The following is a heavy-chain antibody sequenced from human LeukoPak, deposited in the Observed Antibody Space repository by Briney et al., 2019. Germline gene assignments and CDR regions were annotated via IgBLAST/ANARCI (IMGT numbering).Heavy chain of an antibody. CDR3: ARDQSGYYDFWGGYPSMVRKYYFDY. CDR2: INPSGGST. V-gene: IGHV1-46*03. Sequence: ASVKVSCKASGYTFTSYYMHWVRQAPGQGLEWMGIINPSGGSTSYAQKFQGRATMHRDTSTSTVYMELSSLRSEDTAVYYCARDQSGYYDFWGGYPSMVRKYYFDYWGQGTLVTVSS. CDR1: GYTFTSYY. J-gene: IGHJ4*02. D-gene: IGHD3-3*01.